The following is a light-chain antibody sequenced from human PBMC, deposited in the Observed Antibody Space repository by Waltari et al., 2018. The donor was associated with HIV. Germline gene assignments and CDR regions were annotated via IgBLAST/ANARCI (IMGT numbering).Light chain of an antibody. J-gene: IGLJ1*01. CDR1: GGSICTFY. CDR2: END. CDR3: QSYDDTTYV. V-gene: IGLV6-57*01. Sequence: NIMLTQPHSVSGSPRQPLVLSCPRTGGSICTFYVQWYRQRPGSSPTTLIFENDRRPSGVPERFSGSIDSSSNSASLFISGLKTEDEADYYCQSYDDTTYVFGTGTKVTVL.